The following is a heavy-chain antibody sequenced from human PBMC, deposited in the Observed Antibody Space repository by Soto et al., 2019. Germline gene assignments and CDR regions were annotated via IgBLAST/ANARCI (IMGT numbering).Heavy chain of an antibody. V-gene: IGHV3-21*01. D-gene: IGHD6-6*01. Sequence: EVQLVESGGGLVKPGGSLRLSCAASGFTFSSYSMNWVRQAPGKGLEWVSSISSSSSYIYYADSVKGRFTISRDNAKNSLYLQMNSLRAEDTAVYYCARDWAASIAARPTWFDPWGQGTLVTVSS. J-gene: IGHJ5*02. CDR2: ISSSSSYI. CDR3: ARDWAASIAARPTWFDP. CDR1: GFTFSSYS.